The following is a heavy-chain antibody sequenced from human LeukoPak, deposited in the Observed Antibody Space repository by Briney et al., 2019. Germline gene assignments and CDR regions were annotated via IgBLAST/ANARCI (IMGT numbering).Heavy chain of an antibody. J-gene: IGHJ6*03. CDR2: IYYSGST. CDR3: ARASAVAGWTYYHYYYMDV. Sequence: SETLSLTCTVSGGSISSYYWSWIRQPPGKGLEWIGYIYYSGSTNYNPSLKSRVTISVDTSKNQFSLKLSSVTAADTAVYYCARASAVAGWTYYHYYYMDVWGKGTTVTVSS. V-gene: IGHV4-59*01. CDR1: GGSISSYY. D-gene: IGHD6-19*01.